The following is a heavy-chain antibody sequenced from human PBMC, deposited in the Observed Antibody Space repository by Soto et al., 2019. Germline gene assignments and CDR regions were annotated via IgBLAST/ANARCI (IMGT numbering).Heavy chain of an antibody. D-gene: IGHD3-22*01. J-gene: IGHJ4*02. CDR3: ARGASGYYDSSGYYSPYYFDY. V-gene: IGHV4-34*01. CDR1: GGSFSGYY. CDR2: INHSGST. Sequence: QVQLQQWGAGLLKPSETLSLTCAVYGGSFSGYYWSWIRQPPGKGLEWIGEINHSGSTNYNPSLKSRVTISVDTSTNQFSLKLSSVTAADTAVYYCARGASGYYDSSGYYSPYYFDYWGQGTLVTVSS.